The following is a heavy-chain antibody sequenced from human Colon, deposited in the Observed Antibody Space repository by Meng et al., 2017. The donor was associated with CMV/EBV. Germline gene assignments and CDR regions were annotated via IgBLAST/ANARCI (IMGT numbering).Heavy chain of an antibody. V-gene: IGHV4-59*01. Sequence: SETLSLTCTVSGGSISGYYWSWIRQSPGKGLEWIRHIYYDGSSDYESPLKSRVAISVDRPKNRFSLSLTSVTAADTAVYYCARDLVAHDSFDIWGQGTLVTVSS. D-gene: IGHD2-8*02. J-gene: IGHJ3*02. CDR2: IYYDGSS. CDR3: ARDLVAHDSFDI. CDR1: GGSISGYY.